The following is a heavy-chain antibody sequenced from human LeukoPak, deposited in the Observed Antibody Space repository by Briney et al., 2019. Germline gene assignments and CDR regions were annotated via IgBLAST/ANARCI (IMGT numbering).Heavy chain of an antibody. V-gene: IGHV3-53*04. D-gene: IGHD1-1*01. CDR3: ARGGPATTIDY. CDR2: IYTGGNT. J-gene: IGHJ4*02. CDR1: GFTFSNYA. Sequence: GGSLRLSCAASGFTFSNYAMHWVRQAPGKGLEWVSVIYTGGNTYYTDAVKGRFTISRHNSKNTLYLQMNNLRAEDTAVYYCARGGPATTIDYWGRGTLVTVSS.